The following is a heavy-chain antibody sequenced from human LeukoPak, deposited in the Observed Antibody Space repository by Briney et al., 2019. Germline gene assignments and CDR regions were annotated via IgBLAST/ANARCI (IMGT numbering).Heavy chain of an antibody. CDR2: IYYSGNT. D-gene: IGHD3-16*02. CDR3: ARVGPRRYDYVWGSYRLTWFDP. Sequence: SETLSLTCTVSGGSISTYYWSWIRQPPGKGLEWIGYIYYSGNTYYNPSLKSRVTILVDTSKNQFSLKLSSVTAADTAVYYCARVGPRRYDYVWGSYRLTWFDPWGQGTLVTVSS. V-gene: IGHV4-59*12. J-gene: IGHJ5*02. CDR1: GGSISTYY.